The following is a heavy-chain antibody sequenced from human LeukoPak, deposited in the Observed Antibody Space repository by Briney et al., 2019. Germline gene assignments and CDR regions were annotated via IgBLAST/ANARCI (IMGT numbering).Heavy chain of an antibody. V-gene: IGHV3-11*04. CDR1: GFTFSDYY. CDR3: ARDKGFCTSTSCPYIGGSDY. Sequence: PGGSLRLSCAASGFTFSDYYMSWIRQAPGKGLEWVSYISSSGSTIYYADSVKGRFTISRDNSKNTLHLQMNSLRDEDAAVYYCARDKGFCTSTSCPYIGGSDYWGQGTLVTVSS. D-gene: IGHD2-2*01. CDR2: ISSSGSTI. J-gene: IGHJ4*02.